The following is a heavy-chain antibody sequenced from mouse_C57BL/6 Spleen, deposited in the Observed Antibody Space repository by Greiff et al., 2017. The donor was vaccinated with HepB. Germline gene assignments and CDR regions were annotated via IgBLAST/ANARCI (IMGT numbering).Heavy chain of an antibody. V-gene: IGHV5-4*01. Sequence: EVKVVESGGGLVKPGGSLKLSCAASGFTFSSYAMSWVRQTPEKRLEWVATISDGGSYTYYPDNVKGRFTISRDNAKNNLYLQMSHLKSEDTAMYYCARDRNYYYGSSPYYFDYWGQGTTLTVSS. CDR3: ARDRNYYYGSSPYYFDY. J-gene: IGHJ2*01. CDR2: ISDGGSYT. CDR1: GFTFSSYA. D-gene: IGHD1-1*01.